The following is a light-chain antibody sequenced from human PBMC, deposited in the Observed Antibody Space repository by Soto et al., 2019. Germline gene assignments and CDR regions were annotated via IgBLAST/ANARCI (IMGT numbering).Light chain of an antibody. CDR3: GTWDSSLSAGV. J-gene: IGLJ2*01. Sequence: QSVLTQPPSMSAAPGQTVTISCSGSSSNIGNNYVSWYQQFPGTAPKVLIYDNNKRPSGIPDRFSGSKSGTSATLGITGLQTGDEADYYCGTWDSSLSAGVFGGGTKLTVL. CDR2: DNN. V-gene: IGLV1-51*01. CDR1: SSNIGNNY.